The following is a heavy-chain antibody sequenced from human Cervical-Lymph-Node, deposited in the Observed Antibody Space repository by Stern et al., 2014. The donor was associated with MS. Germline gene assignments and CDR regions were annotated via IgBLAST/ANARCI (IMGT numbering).Heavy chain of an antibody. Sequence: QEQLVQSGAEVKKPGASVKVSCKTSGYTLTSYGISWVRQAPGQGLEWMGWISPYNGNTNYAQKLQGRVTMTTDTSTSTAYMELRSLRSDDTAVYYCARERPIYGGNYYTRAFDYWGQGTLVTVSS. CDR2: ISPYNGNT. D-gene: IGHD1-26*01. J-gene: IGHJ4*02. CDR3: ARERPIYGGNYYTRAFDY. V-gene: IGHV1-18*01. CDR1: GYTLTSYG.